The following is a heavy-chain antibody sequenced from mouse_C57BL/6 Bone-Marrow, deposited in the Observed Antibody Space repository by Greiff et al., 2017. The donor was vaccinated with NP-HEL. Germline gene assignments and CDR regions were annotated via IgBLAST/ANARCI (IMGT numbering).Heavy chain of an antibody. D-gene: IGHD1-1*01. CDR2: ISSGSSTI. J-gene: IGHJ1*03. CDR1: GFTFSDYG. Sequence: EVKVVESGGGLVKPGGSLKLSCAASGFTFSDYGMHWVRQAPEKGLEWVAYISSGSSTIYYADTVKGRFTISRDNAKNTLFLQMTSLRSEDTAMYYCARWDYGLWYFDVWGTGTTVTVSS. V-gene: IGHV5-17*01. CDR3: ARWDYGLWYFDV.